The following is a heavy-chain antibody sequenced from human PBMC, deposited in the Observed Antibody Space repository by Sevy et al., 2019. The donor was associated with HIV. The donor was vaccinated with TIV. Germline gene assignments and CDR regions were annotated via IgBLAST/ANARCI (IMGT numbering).Heavy chain of an antibody. V-gene: IGHV3-30*02. J-gene: IGHJ4*02. CDR3: AKGYSSSSHYFDY. D-gene: IGHD6-6*01. CDR2: IRYDGSNK. CDR1: GFTFSSYG. Sequence: GGSLRLSCAASGFTFSSYGMHWVRQAPGKGLEWVAFIRYDGSNKYYADSVKGRFTISRDNSKNTLYLQMNSLRAEDTAVYYCAKGYSSSSHYFDYWGQGTLVTVS.